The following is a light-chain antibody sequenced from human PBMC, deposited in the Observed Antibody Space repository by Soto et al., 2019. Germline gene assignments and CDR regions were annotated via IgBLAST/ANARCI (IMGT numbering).Light chain of an antibody. J-gene: IGKJ4*01. CDR2: SAS. V-gene: IGKV3-20*01. Sequence: EIVLTQSPGTLSLSPGERATLSCRASQSVSSSYLAWYQQKPGQAPRLLIYSASSRATGIPDRFSGSGSGTDFTLTISRLEPEDFAVYYCQQYGSSPTFGGGIKVEIK. CDR3: QQYGSSPT. CDR1: QSVSSSY.